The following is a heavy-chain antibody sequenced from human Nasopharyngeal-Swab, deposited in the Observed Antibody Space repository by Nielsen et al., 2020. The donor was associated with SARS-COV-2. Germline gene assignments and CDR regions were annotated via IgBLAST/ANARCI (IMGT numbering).Heavy chain of an antibody. V-gene: IGHV3-74*03. J-gene: IGHJ4*02. Sequence: RGSLRLSCVASGFTFSNYWMYWVRQAPGKGLVWVSRIKHDGSGTKYADSVKGRFTISRDNAKNTLYLHMNSLTAEDTAVYYCTRDFGMATFDSWGQGTLVTVSS. D-gene: IGHD3-16*01. CDR1: GFTFSNYW. CDR3: TRDFGMATFDS. CDR2: IKHDGSGT.